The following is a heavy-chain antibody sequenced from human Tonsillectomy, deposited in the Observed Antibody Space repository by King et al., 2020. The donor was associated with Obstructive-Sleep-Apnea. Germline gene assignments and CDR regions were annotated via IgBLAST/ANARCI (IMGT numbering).Heavy chain of an antibody. Sequence: VTLKESGPALVKPTQTLTLTCSLSGFSLTTGGVCVSWIRQPPGKALQWLARIDWDDDKYYITSLRTRLSISKDTSKNQVVLTMTNMGPVDTATYYCARIQCFYGDYVWDDYWGQGTLVTVSS. CDR3: ARIQCFYGDYVWDDY. J-gene: IGHJ4*02. CDR1: GFSLTTGGVC. D-gene: IGHD4-17*01. V-gene: IGHV2-70*11. CDR2: IDWDDDK.